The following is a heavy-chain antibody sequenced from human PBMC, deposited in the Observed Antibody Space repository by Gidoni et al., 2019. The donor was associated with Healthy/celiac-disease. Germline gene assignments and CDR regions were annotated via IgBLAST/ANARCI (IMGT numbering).Heavy chain of an antibody. V-gene: IGHV3-30-3*01. CDR1: AFAFRSYA. D-gene: IGHD3-10*01. Sequence: QVQLVESGGGVVQLGWSLSLPCAASAFAFRSYAMDWVRQAPGKGLGWVAVISYDGSNKYYADSVQGRFTISRDNSKNTLYLQMNSLRAEDTAVYYCARGGEYPDLPFDYWGQGTLVTVSS. CDR3: ARGGEYPDLPFDY. J-gene: IGHJ4*02. CDR2: ISYDGSNK.